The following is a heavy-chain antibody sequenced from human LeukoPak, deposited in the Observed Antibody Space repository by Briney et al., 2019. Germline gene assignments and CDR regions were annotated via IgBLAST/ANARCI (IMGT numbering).Heavy chain of an antibody. Sequence: SQTLSLTCTVSGDSMSSDSYYWSWIRQPAGKGLEWIGRIYVGGGTNYNPSLESRIDMSVDRSNNHLSLRLESVTAADTAVYYCARVPWGSGYFDYWGQGTLVTVSS. CDR2: IYVGGGT. V-gene: IGHV4-61*02. J-gene: IGHJ4*02. D-gene: IGHD7-27*01. CDR1: GDSMSSDSYY. CDR3: ARVPWGSGYFDY.